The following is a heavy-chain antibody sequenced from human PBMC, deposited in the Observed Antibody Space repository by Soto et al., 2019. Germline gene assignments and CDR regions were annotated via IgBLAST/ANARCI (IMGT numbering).Heavy chain of an antibody. CDR2: IYWDNDK. Sequence: QITLKESGPPLVKPTQTLTLTCSFSGFSLSTTVVGVGLSRQSPGKALEWLALIYWDNDKRYSPSLKRRVTITQDTSNNQVVLTVTNMDPVDTGTYYCARSLWFGARHWGQGARVTVSS. J-gene: IGHJ4*02. V-gene: IGHV2-5*02. CDR3: ARSLWFGARH. CDR1: GFSLSTTVVG. D-gene: IGHD3-10*01.